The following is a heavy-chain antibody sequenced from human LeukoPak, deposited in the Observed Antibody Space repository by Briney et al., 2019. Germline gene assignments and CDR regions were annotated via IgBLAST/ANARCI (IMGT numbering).Heavy chain of an antibody. CDR2: INPSSGST. Sequence: GASVKVSCKASGYTFTGYYMHWVRQAPGQGLEWMGKINPSSGSTSYAQKFQGRVTMTRDTSTSTVYIEVNSLRSEDTAVYYCARDGLGIPWSGERTYYYNYYMDVWGKGTTVTVSS. CDR3: ARDGLGIPWSGERTYYYNYYMDV. CDR1: GYTFTGYY. D-gene: IGHD3-10*01. J-gene: IGHJ6*03. V-gene: IGHV1-46*01.